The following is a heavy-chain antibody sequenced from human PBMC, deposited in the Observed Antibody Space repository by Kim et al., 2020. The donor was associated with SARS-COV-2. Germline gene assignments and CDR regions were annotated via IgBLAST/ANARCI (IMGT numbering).Heavy chain of an antibody. J-gene: IGHJ4*02. CDR3: VREPRN. CDR1: GFRFSDYD. CDR2: INGDGSSM. Sequence: GGSLRLSCEASGFRFSDYDMSWIRQAPGKGLEWVAYINGDGSSMKCADSVNGRFSISRDNANKSLSLQMNSLTPEATAVYYCVREPRNWGQGTLVTVSS. V-gene: IGHV3-11*01.